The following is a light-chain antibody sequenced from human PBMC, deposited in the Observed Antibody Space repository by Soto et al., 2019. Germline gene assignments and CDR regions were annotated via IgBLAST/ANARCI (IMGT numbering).Light chain of an antibody. CDR1: HSVSSSY. Sequence: EIVLTQSPGTLSLSPGERATLYCRASHSVSSSYVAWYQQKPGQAPRLLIYEASIRANVIPDRFSGRGSVTDFTLTISRLEPEDFAVYHCQQYGSSPPTFGQGSKVEIK. J-gene: IGKJ1*01. CDR3: QQYGSSPPT. CDR2: EAS. V-gene: IGKV3-20*01.